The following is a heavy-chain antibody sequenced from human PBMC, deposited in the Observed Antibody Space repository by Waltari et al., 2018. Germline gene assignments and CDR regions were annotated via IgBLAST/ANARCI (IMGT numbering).Heavy chain of an antibody. J-gene: IGHJ4*02. V-gene: IGHV4-59*01. Sequence: QVQLQESGPGLVKPSETLSLTCTVSGGSISSYSWSWLRQPPGTGLEWIGYIYYSGSTNYNPSLKSRVTISVDTSKNQFSLKLSSVTAADTAVYYCARFDSDYYDSSGSSSFDYWGQGTLVTVSS. CDR1: GGSISSYS. CDR2: IYYSGST. D-gene: IGHD3-22*01. CDR3: ARFDSDYYDSSGSSSFDY.